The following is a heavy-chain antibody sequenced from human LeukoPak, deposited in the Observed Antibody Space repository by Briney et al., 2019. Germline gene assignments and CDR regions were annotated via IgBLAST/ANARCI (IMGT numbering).Heavy chain of an antibody. D-gene: IGHD6-19*01. J-gene: IGHJ1*01. CDR3: AGAGIAVAGNAEYFQH. V-gene: IGHV5-10-1*01. Sequence: GESLKISCKGSGYSFTSYWISWVRQMPGKGLEWMGRIDPSDSYTNYSPSFQGHVTISADKSISTAYLQWSSLKASDTAMYYCAGAGIAVAGNAEYFQHWGQCTLVTVSS. CDR1: GYSFTSYW. CDR2: IDPSDSYT.